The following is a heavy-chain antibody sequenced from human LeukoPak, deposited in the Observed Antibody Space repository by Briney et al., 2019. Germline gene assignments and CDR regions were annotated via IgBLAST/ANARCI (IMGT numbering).Heavy chain of an antibody. Sequence: SETLSLTCTVSGGSISSSSYYWGWIRQPPGKGLEWIGSIYHSGSTYYSPSLKSRVTISVDTSKNQFSLKLSSVTAADTAVYYCARVKVENWFDPWGQGTLVTVSS. V-gene: IGHV4-39*07. CDR2: IYHSGST. CDR3: ARVKVENWFDP. J-gene: IGHJ5*02. CDR1: GGSISSSSYY.